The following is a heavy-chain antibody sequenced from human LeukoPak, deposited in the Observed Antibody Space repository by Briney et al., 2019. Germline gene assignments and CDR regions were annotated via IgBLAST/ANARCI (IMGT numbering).Heavy chain of an antibody. Sequence: PGGSLRLSCAASGFTFSNYGMHWVRQAPGKGLEWVSFIQYDGNNKYYAVSVKGRFTISRDNPKNMLYLQMNSLRAEDTAVYYCARGPFRGVIISGGQGTLVTVSS. CDR3: ARGPFRGVIIS. J-gene: IGHJ4*02. V-gene: IGHV3-30*02. CDR2: IQYDGNNK. CDR1: GFTFSNYG. D-gene: IGHD3-10*01.